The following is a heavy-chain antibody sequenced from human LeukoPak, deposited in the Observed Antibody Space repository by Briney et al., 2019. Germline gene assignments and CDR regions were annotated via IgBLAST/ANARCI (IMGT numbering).Heavy chain of an antibody. CDR2: ISAYNGNT. Sequence: GASVKVSCKASGYTFTSYGISWVRQAPGLGLEWMGWISAYNGNTNYAQKLQGRVTMTTDTSTSTAYVELRSLRSDDTAVYYCARGAAGGNPLYYYGMDVWGQGTTVTVSS. CDR3: ARGAAGGNPLYYYGMDV. J-gene: IGHJ6*02. V-gene: IGHV1-18*01. CDR1: GYTFTSYG. D-gene: IGHD4-23*01.